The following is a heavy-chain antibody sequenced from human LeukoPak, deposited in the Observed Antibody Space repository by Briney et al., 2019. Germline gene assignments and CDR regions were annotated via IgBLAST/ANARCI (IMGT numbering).Heavy chain of an antibody. V-gene: IGHV3-7*01. D-gene: IGHD6-6*01. CDR2: IKQDGRAK. J-gene: IGHJ4*02. Sequence: PGGSLRLSCVASGFTFSNYWMSWGRQAPGKGLEWVASIKQDGRAKFYVDSVKGRFTISRDNVKNSLYLEMNNLRAEDTAIYFCAREGAYSSSSDVDYWGQGTLVTVSS. CDR1: GFTFSNYW. CDR3: AREGAYSSSSDVDY.